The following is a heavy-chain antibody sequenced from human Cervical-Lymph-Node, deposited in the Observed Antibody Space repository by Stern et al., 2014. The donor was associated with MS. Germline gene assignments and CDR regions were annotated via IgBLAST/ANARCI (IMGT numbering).Heavy chain of an antibody. J-gene: IGHJ4*02. Sequence: QLQLQESGPGLVKPSQTLSLTCTVSGGSISSGDYYWNWIRQPPGKGLEWIGNIYYSACTYYNPSLKSRVSISVDTSKNQFSLKLSSVTAADTAVYYCARARMGGDYDPADYWGQGTLVTVSS. CDR2: IYYSACT. CDR1: GGSISSGDYY. CDR3: ARARMGGDYDPADY. V-gene: IGHV4-30-4*01. D-gene: IGHD4-17*01.